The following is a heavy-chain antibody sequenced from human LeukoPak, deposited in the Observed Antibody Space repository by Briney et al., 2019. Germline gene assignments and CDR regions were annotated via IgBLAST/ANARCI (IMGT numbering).Heavy chain of an antibody. Sequence: GGSLRLSCAASGFTFSIYAMSWVRQAPGKGLEWVSAVSGSGGGTYYADSVKGRFTNSRDNSKDTLYLQMNSLSAEDTAVYYCAKTTAGYSSGRYPGWPVDYWGQGTLVTVSS. J-gene: IGHJ4*02. V-gene: IGHV3-23*01. CDR2: VSGSGGGT. CDR1: GFTFSIYA. CDR3: AKTTAGYSSGRYPGWPVDY. D-gene: IGHD6-19*01.